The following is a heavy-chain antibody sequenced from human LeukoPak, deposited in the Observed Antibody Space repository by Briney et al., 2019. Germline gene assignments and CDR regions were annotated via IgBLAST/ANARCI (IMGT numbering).Heavy chain of an antibody. CDR3: ARAAPYSSSWYNFDY. V-gene: IGHV3-11*01. J-gene: IGHJ4*02. D-gene: IGHD6-13*01. CDR1: GFTFSDYY. CDR2: ISSSGSTI. Sequence: GGSLRLSCAASGFTFSDYYMSWIRQAPGKGLEWVSYISSSGSTIYYADSVKGRFTISRDNAKNSLYLQMNSLRAEDTAVYYCARAAPYSSSWYNFDYWGQGTLVTVSS.